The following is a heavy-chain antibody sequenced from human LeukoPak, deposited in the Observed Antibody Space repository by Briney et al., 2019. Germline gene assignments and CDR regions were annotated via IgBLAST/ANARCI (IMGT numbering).Heavy chain of an antibody. CDR3: ARDFKRKEWFGDRNWFDP. J-gene: IGHJ5*02. D-gene: IGHD3-10*01. CDR1: GGSISSYY. Sequence: SETLSLTCTVSGGSISSYYWSWIRQPAGKGLEWIGRIYTSGSTNYNPSLKSRVTMSVDTSKNQFSLKLSSVTAADTAVYYCARDFKRKEWFGDRNWFDPWGQETLVTVSS. V-gene: IGHV4-4*07. CDR2: IYTSGST.